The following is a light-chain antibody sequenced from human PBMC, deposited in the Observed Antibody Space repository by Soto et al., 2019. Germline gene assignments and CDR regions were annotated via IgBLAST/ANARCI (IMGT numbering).Light chain of an antibody. V-gene: IGKV2-28*01. Sequence: DIVMTQSPLSLPVTPGEPASISCRSSQSLLHSNGYNYLDWYLQKPGQSPQLLIYLGSNRASGVPGMFGGGESGTYFTLKIIRVEAEDVWVYYCMQALQTPFTFGPGTKVDIK. J-gene: IGKJ3*01. CDR1: QSLLHSNGYNY. CDR3: MQALQTPFT. CDR2: LGS.